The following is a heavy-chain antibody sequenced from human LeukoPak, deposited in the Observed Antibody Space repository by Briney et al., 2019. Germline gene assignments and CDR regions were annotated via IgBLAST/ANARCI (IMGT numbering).Heavy chain of an antibody. CDR3: AHTAYYYDSSGHADAFDI. Sequence: SGPTLMKPTQTLTLTCTFSGFSLSTRGVGVGWIRQPPGKALEWLALIYWDDDKRYSPSLKSRLTITKDTSKNQVVLTMTNMDPVDTATYYCAHTAYYYDSSGHADAFDIWGQGTMVTVSS. CDR1: GFSLSTRGVG. CDR2: IYWDDDK. J-gene: IGHJ3*02. D-gene: IGHD3-22*01. V-gene: IGHV2-5*02.